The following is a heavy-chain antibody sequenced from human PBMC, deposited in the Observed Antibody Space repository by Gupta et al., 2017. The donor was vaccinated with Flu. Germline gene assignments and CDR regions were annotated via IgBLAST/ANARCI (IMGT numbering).Heavy chain of an antibody. CDR2: ISADEGE. J-gene: IGHJ3*01. CDR3: TRARGSGWELGWFEACDV. D-gene: IGHD6-19*01. V-gene: IGHV2-26*01. CDR1: SDPKLS. Sequence: SDPKLSVSWIRQPPVKALEWLANISADEGESYSTSLRNRLTISKDTYRGQVVLTMNNMEPLDTATYYCTRARGSGWELGWFEACDVWGQGTMGTGSS.